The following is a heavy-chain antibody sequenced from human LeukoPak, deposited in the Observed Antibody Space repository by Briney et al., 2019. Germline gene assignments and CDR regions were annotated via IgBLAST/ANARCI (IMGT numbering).Heavy chain of an antibody. D-gene: IGHD6-19*01. J-gene: IGHJ6*02. CDR3: ARDLYSSGWYYYYYGMDV. CDR1: GGTFSSYA. Sequence: SVKVSCKASGGTFSSYAISWVRQAPGQGLEWMGRIIPISGIANYAQKFQGRVTITADKSTSTAYMELSSLRSEDTAVYYCARDLYSSGWYYYYYGMDVWGQGTTVTVSS. V-gene: IGHV1-69*04. CDR2: IIPISGIA.